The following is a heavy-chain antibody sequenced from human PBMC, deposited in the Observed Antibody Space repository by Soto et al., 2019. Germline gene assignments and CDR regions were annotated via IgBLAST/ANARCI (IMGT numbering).Heavy chain of an antibody. D-gene: IGHD3-22*01. CDR2: ISDSGTT. CDR3: ARTDYYGSSGSFGF. Sequence: ASETRSLTCTVSGGYINRYYWNWIRQPPGKGLEWIGYISDSGTTNYNPSLKSRVTFSVDTSKNQFSLKLTSVTAADSAIYFCARTDYYGSSGSFGFWGQGTLVTVSS. J-gene: IGHJ4*02. V-gene: IGHV4-59*01. CDR1: GGYINRYY.